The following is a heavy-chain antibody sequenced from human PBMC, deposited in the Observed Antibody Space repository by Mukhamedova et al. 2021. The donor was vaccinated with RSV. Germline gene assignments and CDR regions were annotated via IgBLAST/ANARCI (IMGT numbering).Heavy chain of an antibody. J-gene: IGHJ1*01. V-gene: IGHV1-69*06. D-gene: IGHD5-24*01. CDR3: ARHKTRWLENLVD. Sequence: ALTWVRQAPGQGLEWVGKIIPLFGTTNYAENLQGRVAISVDNSATTVYMELASLKSEDTAVYYCARHKTRWLENLVDWGQGTLVTV. CDR1: A. CDR2: IIPLFGTT.